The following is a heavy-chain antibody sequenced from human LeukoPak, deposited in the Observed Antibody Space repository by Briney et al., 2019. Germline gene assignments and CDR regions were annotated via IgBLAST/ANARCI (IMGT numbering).Heavy chain of an antibody. CDR1: GYTFTSYG. CDR2: INPNSGGT. V-gene: IGHV1-2*06. Sequence: ASVKVSCKASGYTFTSYGISWVRQAPGQGLEWMGRINPNSGGTNYAQKFQGRVTMTRDTSISTAYMELSRLRSDDTAVYYCARDTAMVYYFDYWGQGTLVTVSS. CDR3: ARDTAMVYYFDY. D-gene: IGHD5-18*01. J-gene: IGHJ4*02.